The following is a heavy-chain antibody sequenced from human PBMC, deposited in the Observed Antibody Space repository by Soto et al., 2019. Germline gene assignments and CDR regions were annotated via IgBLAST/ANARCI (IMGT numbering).Heavy chain of an antibody. CDR3: ARGNYYDSSGYYDY. Sequence: GGSLRLSCAASGFTVSSNYMNWVRQAPGKGLEWVSVFYSGGSTYYADSVKGRFTISRDNSKNTLYLQMNSLRAEDTAVYYCARGNYYDSSGYYDYWGQGTLVTVSS. J-gene: IGHJ4*02. CDR2: FYSGGST. CDR1: GFTVSSNY. D-gene: IGHD3-22*01. V-gene: IGHV3-53*01.